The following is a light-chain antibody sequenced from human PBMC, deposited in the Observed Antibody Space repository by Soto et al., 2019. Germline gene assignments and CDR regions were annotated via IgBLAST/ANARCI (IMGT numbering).Light chain of an antibody. V-gene: IGLV1-40*01. CDR1: SSNIGAGYN. Sequence: QSALTQPPSVSGAPGQRVTISCTGSSSNIGAGYNVHWYQQVPGTAPKLLIYGDSNRPSGVPDRFSGSKSGTSDSLAITGLQGEDEADYYCQSYDSSLSGWLFGGGTKLTVL. CDR2: GDS. J-gene: IGLJ3*02. CDR3: QSYDSSLSGWL.